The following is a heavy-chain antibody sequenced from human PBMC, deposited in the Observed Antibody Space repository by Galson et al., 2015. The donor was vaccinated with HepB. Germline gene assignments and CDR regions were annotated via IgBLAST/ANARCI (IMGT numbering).Heavy chain of an antibody. D-gene: IGHD6-19*01. V-gene: IGHV3-48*02. J-gene: IGHJ4*02. CDR1: GFTFSSNG. CDR2: ISSSGSNI. CDR3: VRDRPGYSSSWFFDY. Sequence: SLRLSCAASGFTFSSNGMNWVRQAPGKGLEWLSYISSSGSNIHYADSVKGRFTISRDNAKSSLHLQMNSLRDEDTAVYYCVRDRPGYSSSWFFDYWGQGALVTVSS.